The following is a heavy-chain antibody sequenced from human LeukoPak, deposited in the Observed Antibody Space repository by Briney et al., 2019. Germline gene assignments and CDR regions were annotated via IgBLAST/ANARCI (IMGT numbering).Heavy chain of an antibody. Sequence: GGSLRLSCAASGFTFSSYSMNWVRQAPGKGLEWVSYISSSSSTIYYTDSVKGRFTISRDNAKNSLHLQMNSLRAEDTAVYYCARVYSSSWYPGLNDYWGQGTLVTVSS. D-gene: IGHD6-13*01. V-gene: IGHV3-48*04. CDR3: ARVYSSSWYPGLNDY. CDR2: ISSSSSTI. J-gene: IGHJ4*02. CDR1: GFTFSSYS.